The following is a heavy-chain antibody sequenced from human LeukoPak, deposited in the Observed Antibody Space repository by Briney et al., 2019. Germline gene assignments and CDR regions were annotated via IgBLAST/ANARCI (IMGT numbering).Heavy chain of an antibody. D-gene: IGHD3-10*01. V-gene: IGHV1-2*02. J-gene: IGHJ5*02. Sequence: EASVKVSCKASGYTFTGYYMHWVRQAPGQGLEWMGWINPNSGGTNYAQKFQGRVTMTRDTSISTAYMELSRLRSDDTAVYYCAGVYGSGSYGNWFDPWGQGTLVTVSS. CDR3: AGVYGSGSYGNWFDP. CDR2: INPNSGGT. CDR1: GYTFTGYY.